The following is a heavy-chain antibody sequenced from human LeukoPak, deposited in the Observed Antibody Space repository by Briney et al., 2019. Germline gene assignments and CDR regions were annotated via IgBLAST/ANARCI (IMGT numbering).Heavy chain of an antibody. D-gene: IGHD2-2*02. CDR1: GYTFTGYY. V-gene: IGHV1-2*02. CDR2: INPNSGGT. J-gene: IGHJ4*02. Sequence: ASVKVSCKASGYTFTGYYMHWVRQAPGQGLEWMGWINPNSGGTKYARKFKDRVTMTRDTSISTAYMELIRLRSDDSAVYYCARGVDTDYFDYWGQGTLVTVSS. CDR3: ARGVDTDYFDY.